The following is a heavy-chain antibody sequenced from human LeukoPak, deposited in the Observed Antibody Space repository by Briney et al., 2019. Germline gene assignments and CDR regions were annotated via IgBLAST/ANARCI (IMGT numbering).Heavy chain of an antibody. Sequence: GGSLRLSCAASGFTFSSYSMNWVRQAPGKGLEWVSSISSSSSYIYYADSVKGRFTISRDNAKNSLYLQMNSLRAEDTAVYYCASLDIVVVPAVNVEDWFDPWGQGTLVTVSS. J-gene: IGHJ5*02. V-gene: IGHV3-21*01. D-gene: IGHD2-2*01. CDR3: ASLDIVVVPAVNVEDWFDP. CDR2: ISSSSSYI. CDR1: GFTFSSYS.